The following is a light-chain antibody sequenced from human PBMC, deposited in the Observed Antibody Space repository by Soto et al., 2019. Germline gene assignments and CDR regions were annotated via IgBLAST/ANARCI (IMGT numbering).Light chain of an antibody. CDR3: QQYNRYPYT. Sequence: DIQMTQSPSTLSASVGDRVTITCRASQTISSWLAWYQQKPGKAPKLLIYDASNLEGGVPSRFSGSGAGTEFTLTISSLQPDDFETYYCQQYNRYPYTFGQGTTLEIK. J-gene: IGKJ2*01. CDR2: DAS. V-gene: IGKV1-5*01. CDR1: QTISSW.